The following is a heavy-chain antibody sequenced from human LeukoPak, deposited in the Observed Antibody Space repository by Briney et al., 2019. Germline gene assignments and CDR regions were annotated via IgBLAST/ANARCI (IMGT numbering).Heavy chain of an antibody. J-gene: IGHJ4*02. CDR2: ITTYNGNT. V-gene: IGHV1-18*01. CDR3: ARGYDYGDYVGDFDY. D-gene: IGHD4-17*01. Sequence: ASVKVSCKASGYTFTSYPISWVRQAPGQGLEWMGWITTYNGNTHYAQKLQGSVTMSTETSTSTAYMDLRSLRADDTAVYYCARGYDYGDYVGDFDYWGQGTLVTVSS. CDR1: GYTFTSYP.